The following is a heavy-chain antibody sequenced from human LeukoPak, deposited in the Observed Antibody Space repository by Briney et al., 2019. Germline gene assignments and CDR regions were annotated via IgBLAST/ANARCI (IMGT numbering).Heavy chain of an antibody. CDR1: GYTFTSYG. D-gene: IGHD3-22*01. J-gene: IGHJ4*02. CDR3: ARSYYYDSSGYRPRFFDY. Sequence: ASVKVSCKASGYTFTSYGISWVRQAPGQGLEWRGWINPNSGGTNYAKKFQGKVNMTRDTSISTAYMELSRLRSDDTAVYYCARSYYYDSSGYRPRFFDYWGQGTLVTVSS. CDR2: INPNSGGT. V-gene: IGHV1-2*02.